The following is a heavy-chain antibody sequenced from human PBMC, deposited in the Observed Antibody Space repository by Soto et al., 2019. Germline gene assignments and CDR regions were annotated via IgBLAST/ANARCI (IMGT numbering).Heavy chain of an antibody. J-gene: IGHJ4*02. CDR1: GYTLTSYG. CDR3: ARDPPAPRRPKLYGDYVPFDY. D-gene: IGHD4-17*01. Sequence: GASVKVSCKASGYTLTSYGISWVRQAPGQGLEWMGWISAYNGNTNYAQKLQGRVTMTTDTSTSTAYMELRSLRSDDTAVYYCARDPPAPRRPKLYGDYVPFDYWGQGTLVTVSS. V-gene: IGHV1-18*04. CDR2: ISAYNGNT.